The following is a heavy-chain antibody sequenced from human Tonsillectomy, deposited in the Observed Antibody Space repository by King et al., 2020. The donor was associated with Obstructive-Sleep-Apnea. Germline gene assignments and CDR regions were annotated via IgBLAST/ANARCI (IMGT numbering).Heavy chain of an antibody. CDR3: AKDIEYSSNWGPIDY. Sequence: VQLVESGGGLVQPGRSLRLSCAASGFTFDDYAMHWVRQAPGKGLEWVSGISWNSGSIGYADSVKGRFTISRDNAKNSLYLQMNSLRAEDTALYYCAKDIEYSSNWGPIDYWGQGTLVTVSS. CDR1: GFTFDDYA. CDR2: ISWNSGSI. V-gene: IGHV3-9*01. D-gene: IGHD6-13*01. J-gene: IGHJ4*02.